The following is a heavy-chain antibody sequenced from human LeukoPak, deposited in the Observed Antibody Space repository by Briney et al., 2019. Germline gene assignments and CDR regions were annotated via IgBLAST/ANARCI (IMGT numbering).Heavy chain of an antibody. CDR3: ASREGVRVGYFDY. V-gene: IGHV4-31*03. CDR2: IYYSGST. D-gene: IGHD3-10*01. CDR1: GGSISSGVYY. J-gene: IGHJ4*02. Sequence: SQTLSLTCTVSGGSISSGVYYWSWIRQHPGMGLEGIGYIYYSGSTYYNPSLKSRVTISVDTSKNQFSLKLSSVTAADTAVYYCASREGVRVGYFDYWGQGTLVTVSS.